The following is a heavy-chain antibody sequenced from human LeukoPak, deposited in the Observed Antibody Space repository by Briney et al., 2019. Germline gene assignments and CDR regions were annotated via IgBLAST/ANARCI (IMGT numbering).Heavy chain of an antibody. Sequence: GGSLRLSCAASGFTFSSYSMNWVRQAPGKGLEWVSSISSSSSYIYYADSVKGRFTISRDNAKNSLYLQMNSLRAEDTAVYYCAVGATTYYYYYMDVWAKGPRSPSP. CDR2: ISSSSSYI. V-gene: IGHV3-21*01. CDR1: GFTFSSYS. CDR3: AVGATTYYYYYMDV. D-gene: IGHD1-26*01. J-gene: IGHJ6*03.